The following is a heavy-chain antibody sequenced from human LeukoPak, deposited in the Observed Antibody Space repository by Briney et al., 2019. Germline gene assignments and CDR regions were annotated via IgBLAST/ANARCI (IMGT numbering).Heavy chain of an antibody. D-gene: IGHD4-23*01. Sequence: PGGSLRLSCAGYGFTVSSNYMSWVRQPSGKGLEWIGNIYDSGSANYNPSLKSRVVISVDTSKNQFSLNLTPVTAADTAVYYCARVGVDYSGNVLKYFFDYWGQGTLVTVSS. CDR1: GFTVSSNY. CDR3: ARVGVDYSGNVLKYFFDY. V-gene: IGHV4-59*02. CDR2: IYDSGSA. J-gene: IGHJ4*02.